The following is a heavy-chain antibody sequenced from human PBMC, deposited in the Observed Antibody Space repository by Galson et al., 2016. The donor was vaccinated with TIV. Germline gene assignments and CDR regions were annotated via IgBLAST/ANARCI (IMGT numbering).Heavy chain of an antibody. CDR3: ATIDGGVGSF. CDR2: VYPNSGGA. CDR1: GYTFTAYY. J-gene: IGHJ4*02. Sequence: QSGAEVKKPGASVKVSCKTSGYTFTAYYVHWIRQAPGQGLEWMGWVYPNSGGAILAPKFEGRVIMTRDTSINTAYMELTSLTSDDTAVYFCATIDGGVGSFWGRGTLVTVSS. D-gene: IGHD2-8*01. V-gene: IGHV1-2*02.